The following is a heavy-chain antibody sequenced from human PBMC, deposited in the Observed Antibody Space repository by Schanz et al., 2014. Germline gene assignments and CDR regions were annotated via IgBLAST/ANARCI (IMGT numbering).Heavy chain of an antibody. CDR1: GGSISSGESY. D-gene: IGHD3-16*01. V-gene: IGHV4-39*01. CDR2: VYFSGPP. CDR3: ARHGGYYDVLNSFDI. Sequence: QLQLQESGPGLVKPSETLSLTCTVSGGSISSGESYWGWIRQSPEEGLQYIGSVYFSGPPAYSPSLKGRVTISVDTSKNQFSLMLTSVTAADTAVYFCARHGGYYDVLNSFDIWGQGTLVTVSS. J-gene: IGHJ5*02.